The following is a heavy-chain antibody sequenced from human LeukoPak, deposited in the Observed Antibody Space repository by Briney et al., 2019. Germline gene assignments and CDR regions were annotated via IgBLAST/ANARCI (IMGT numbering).Heavy chain of an antibody. CDR3: ARDGPDIVATIGAFDI. J-gene: IGHJ3*02. CDR1: GYTFTSYG. D-gene: IGHD5-12*01. CDR2: ISAYNGNT. V-gene: IGHV1-18*01. Sequence: ASVKVSCKASGYTFTSYGISWVRQAPGQGLEWMGWISAYNGNTNYAQKLQGRVTMTTVTSTSTAYMELRSLRSDDTAVYYCARDGPDIVATIGAFDIWGQGTMVTVSS.